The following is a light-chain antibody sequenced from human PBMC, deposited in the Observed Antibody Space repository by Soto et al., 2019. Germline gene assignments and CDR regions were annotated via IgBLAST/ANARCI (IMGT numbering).Light chain of an antibody. CDR2: GAS. CDR3: QQDSSSPLT. Sequence: EIVMTQSPATLSVSPGERVTLSCGASQDIRSSLAWYQQKPGQAPRLLIYGASIRATGVPATFSGSGSGTEFPLSISSLQSEHLGVYYCQQDSSSPLTFGGGTKVDIK. J-gene: IGKJ4*01. CDR1: QDIRSS. V-gene: IGKV3-15*01.